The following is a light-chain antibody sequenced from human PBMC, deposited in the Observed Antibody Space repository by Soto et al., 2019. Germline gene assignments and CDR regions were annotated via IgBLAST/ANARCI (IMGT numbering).Light chain of an antibody. V-gene: IGKV1-5*03. CDR1: QSISIW. Sequence: IQMTQSPSTLSASVGDRVTITCRASQSISIWLAWYQQKPGRAPKLLIQKASSLESEVPSRFSGSGSGTEFTLTINSLQPDDSATYYCQQYNSDSTFGQGTKVAIK. CDR3: QQYNSDST. J-gene: IGKJ1*01. CDR2: KAS.